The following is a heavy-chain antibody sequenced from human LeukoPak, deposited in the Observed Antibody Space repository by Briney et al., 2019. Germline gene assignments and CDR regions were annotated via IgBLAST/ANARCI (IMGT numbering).Heavy chain of an antibody. CDR1: GYTFTSYG. CDR2: ISAYSGNT. Sequence: ASVKVSCKASGYTFTSYGISWVRQAPGQGLEWMGWISAYSGNTNYAQKFQDRVTMTTDTSTGTAYMELRSLRSDDTAVYYCARVRPRHFDYWGQGTLVTVSS. V-gene: IGHV1-18*01. J-gene: IGHJ4*02. CDR3: ARVRPRHFDY.